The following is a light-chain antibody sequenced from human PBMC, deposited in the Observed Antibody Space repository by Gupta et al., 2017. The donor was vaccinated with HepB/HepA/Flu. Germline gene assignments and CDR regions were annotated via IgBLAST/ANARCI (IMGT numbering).Light chain of an antibody. Sequence: QSALTQPASVSGSPGQAITISCTVTSSDVGGYNYVSWYQQHPGKAPKLMIYYVTNRPSGVANRFSGSKSGNTASLTISGLQTEDEADYYCTSSESSNTPVLFGGGTKLTVL. CDR2: YVT. J-gene: IGLJ2*01. V-gene: IGLV2-14*03. CDR3: TSSESSNTPVL. CDR1: SSDVGGYNY.